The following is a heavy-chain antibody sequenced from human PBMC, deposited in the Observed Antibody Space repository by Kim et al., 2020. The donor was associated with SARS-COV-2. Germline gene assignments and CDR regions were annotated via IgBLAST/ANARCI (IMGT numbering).Heavy chain of an antibody. J-gene: IGHJ4*02. D-gene: IGHD3-10*01. Sequence: SVQGRFTIARDNSKNTLFLQMNRLRAEDTALYYCAKGRQYYGSGRDYFDYWGQGTLVTASS. V-gene: IGHV3-23*01. CDR3: AKGRQYYGSGRDYFDY.